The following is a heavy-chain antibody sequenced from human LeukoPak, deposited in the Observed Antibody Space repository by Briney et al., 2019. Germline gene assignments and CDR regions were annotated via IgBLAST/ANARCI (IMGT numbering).Heavy chain of an antibody. CDR3: ARRLRFLEWAYFDY. Sequence: VASVKVSCKASGYTFTGFYIHWVRQAPGQGLEWMGWIDPNGGGTKYAQRFQGRVTMTRDTSISTAYMELNSLRSDDTAVYHCARRLRFLEWAYFDYWGRGTLVTVSS. CDR2: IDPNGGGT. V-gene: IGHV1-2*02. CDR1: GYTFTGFY. J-gene: IGHJ4*02. D-gene: IGHD3-3*01.